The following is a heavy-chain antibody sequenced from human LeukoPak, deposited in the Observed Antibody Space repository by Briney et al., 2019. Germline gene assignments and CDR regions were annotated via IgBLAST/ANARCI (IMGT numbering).Heavy chain of an antibody. J-gene: IGHJ4*02. CDR2: ISYDGSNK. D-gene: IGHD3-3*01. V-gene: IGHV3-30*04. CDR1: GFTFSSYA. CDR3: AKERDFWSGSNNDY. Sequence: GRSLRLSCAASGFTFSSYAMHWVRQAPGKGLEWVAVISYDGSNKYYADSVKGRFTISRDNSKNTLYLQMNSLRAEDTAVYYCAKERDFWSGSNNDYWGQGTLVTVSS.